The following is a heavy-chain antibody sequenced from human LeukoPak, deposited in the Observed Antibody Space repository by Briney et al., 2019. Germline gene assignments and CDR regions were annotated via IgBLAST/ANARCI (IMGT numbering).Heavy chain of an antibody. J-gene: IGHJ4*02. CDR2: TNTDGSSI. Sequence: PGGSLRLSCAASGFTFSTFWMHWVRQAREKGLVWVSRTNTDGSSITYADSVKGRFSTSRDNAKSTLFLQMNSLRAEDTAVYYCASGRLVGAPDYWGQGTLVTVSS. CDR1: GFTFSTFW. V-gene: IGHV3-74*01. D-gene: IGHD1-26*01. CDR3: ASGRLVGAPDY.